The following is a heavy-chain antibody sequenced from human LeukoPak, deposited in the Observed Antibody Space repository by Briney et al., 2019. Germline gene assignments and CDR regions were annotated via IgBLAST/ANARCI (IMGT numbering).Heavy chain of an antibody. Sequence: PSETLSLTCTVSGGSISSYYWSWIRQPAGKGLEWIGRIYTSGSTTYNPSLKSRVTMSVDASKNHFSLKLSSVTAAGTAVYYCVRHQEGMVRGVLYYMDVWGTGTTVTISS. CDR3: VRHQEGMVRGVLYYMDV. J-gene: IGHJ6*03. CDR2: IYTSGST. CDR1: GGSISSYY. D-gene: IGHD3-10*01. V-gene: IGHV4-4*07.